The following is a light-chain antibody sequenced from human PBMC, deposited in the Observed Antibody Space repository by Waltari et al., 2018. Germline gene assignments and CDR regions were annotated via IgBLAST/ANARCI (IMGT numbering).Light chain of an antibody. J-gene: IGKJ2*01. CDR3: QQYNTYPAT. CDR2: KAS. CDR1: QRIIYW. Sequence: DIQMTQSPSSLSASVGDRVTITCRASQRIIYWLAWYQQKPGKAPKLLGYKASSLESGVPSRFSGSVSGTECTLTISSLQPDDFETYYCQQYNTYPATFGQGTKVEIK. V-gene: IGKV1-5*03.